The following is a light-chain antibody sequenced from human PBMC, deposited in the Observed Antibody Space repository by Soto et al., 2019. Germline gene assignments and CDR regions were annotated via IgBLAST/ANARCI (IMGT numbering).Light chain of an antibody. CDR3: QQYNIYSWT. V-gene: IGKV1-5*03. CDR2: KAS. Sequence: DIPMAQSPSTLSASVGDRVTITCRASQSISSWLAWYQQKPGKAPKLLIYKASSLESGVPSRFSGSGTGTEFPLTISSLQPDDLATYYCQQYNIYSWTFGQGTKVEIK. J-gene: IGKJ1*01. CDR1: QSISSW.